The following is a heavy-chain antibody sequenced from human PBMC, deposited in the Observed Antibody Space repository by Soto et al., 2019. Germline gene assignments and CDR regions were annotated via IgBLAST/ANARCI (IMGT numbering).Heavy chain of an antibody. CDR2: ISSSSSYI. V-gene: IGHV3-21*01. CDR3: ARDVYWTNGVCFFNWFDP. J-gene: IGHJ5*02. CDR1: GFTFSSYS. D-gene: IGHD2-8*01. Sequence: PGGSLRLSCAASGFTFSSYSMKWVRQAPGKGLEWVSSISSSSSYIYYADSVKGRFTISRDNAKNSLYLQMNSLRAEDTAVDYCARDVYWTNGVCFFNWFDPWGQGTLVTVSS.